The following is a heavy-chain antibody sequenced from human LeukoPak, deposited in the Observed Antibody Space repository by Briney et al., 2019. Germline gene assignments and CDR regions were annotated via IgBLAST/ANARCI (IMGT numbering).Heavy chain of an antibody. CDR3: ARAERGGYSGYDYGVDL. J-gene: IGHJ6*04. D-gene: IGHD5-12*01. V-gene: IGHV3-30*04. CDR2: ISYDGSNT. Sequence: GSLRLSCAVPGFTFSSYAMHWVRQAPGKGLEWVAVISYDGSNTYYAGSVKGRFTISRDNSKNTLYLQMNSLRAEDTAVHYCARAERGGYSGYDYGVDLWGKGTTVTVSS. CDR1: GFTFSSYA.